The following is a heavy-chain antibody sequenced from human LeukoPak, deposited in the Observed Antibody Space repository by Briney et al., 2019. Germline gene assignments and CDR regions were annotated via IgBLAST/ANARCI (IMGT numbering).Heavy chain of an antibody. CDR2: ISSSGSTI. CDR1: GFTFRSYE. D-gene: IGHD3-22*01. J-gene: IGHJ4*02. CDR3: AREYYYDSSGYWRY. V-gene: IGHV3-48*03. Sequence: GGSLRLSCAASGFTFRSYEMNWVRQAPGKGLEWVSYISSSGSTIYYADSVKGRFTISRDNAKNSLYLQMNSLRAEDTAVYYCAREYYYDSSGYWRYWGQGTLVTVSS.